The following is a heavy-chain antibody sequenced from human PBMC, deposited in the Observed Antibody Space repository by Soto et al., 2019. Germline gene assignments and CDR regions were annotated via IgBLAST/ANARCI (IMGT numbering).Heavy chain of an antibody. CDR1: GFTFSSYA. J-gene: IGHJ4*02. V-gene: IGHV3-64D*08. CDR3: VKDLYSDGYKNWGSFDY. D-gene: IGHD3-16*01. Sequence: GGSLRLSCSASGFTFSSYAMHWVCQAPGKGLEFVSAISSNGGSTYYADSVKGRFTISRDNSKNTLYLQMSSLRAEDTAFYYCVKDLYSDGYKNWGSFDYWGQGTLVTVSS. CDR2: ISSNGGST.